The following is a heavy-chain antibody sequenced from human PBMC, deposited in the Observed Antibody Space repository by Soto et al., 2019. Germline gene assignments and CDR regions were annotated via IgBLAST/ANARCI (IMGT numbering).Heavy chain of an antibody. V-gene: IGHV4-34*02. J-gene: IGHJ2*01. CDR3: ARAVTGARLVDWDFDL. D-gene: IGHD2-21*02. Sequence: QVQLQQRGAGLLKPSETLSLTCVVFGGSFSSYYWSWIRQPPGKGLEWIGEINHRGNTNYNPSLKCRFSMSVDTSKNQFSLKLTSVTAADTALYYCARAVTGARLVDWDFDLWGPGTQVTVSS. CDR1: GGSFSSYY. CDR2: INHRGNT.